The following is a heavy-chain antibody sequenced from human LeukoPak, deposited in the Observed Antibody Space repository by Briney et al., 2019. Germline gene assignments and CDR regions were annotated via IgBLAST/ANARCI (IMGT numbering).Heavy chain of an antibody. CDR2: IYPGDSDT. Sequence: GESLKISCKGSGYSFTNYWIGWVRQMPGKGLEWMGIIYPGDSDTRYSQSLQGHDTISADKTISTAYLHWSSLKASDTAMYYCARQRDGDTLDYWGQGTLVTVSS. CDR1: GYSFTNYW. V-gene: IGHV5-51*01. D-gene: IGHD5-24*01. CDR3: ARQRDGDTLDY. J-gene: IGHJ4*02.